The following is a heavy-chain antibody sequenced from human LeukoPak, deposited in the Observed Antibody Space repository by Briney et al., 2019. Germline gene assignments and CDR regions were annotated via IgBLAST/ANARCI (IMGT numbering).Heavy chain of an antibody. CDR1: GGSISSYY. J-gene: IGHJ4*02. CDR2: IYYSGST. Sequence: PSETLSLTCTVSGGSISSYYWSWIRQPPGKGLEWIGYIYYSGSTNYNPSLKSRVTISVDTSKNQFSLKLSSVTAADTAVYYCARVGHGDYPDYWGQGTLVTVSS. D-gene: IGHD4-17*01. V-gene: IGHV4-59*01. CDR3: ARVGHGDYPDY.